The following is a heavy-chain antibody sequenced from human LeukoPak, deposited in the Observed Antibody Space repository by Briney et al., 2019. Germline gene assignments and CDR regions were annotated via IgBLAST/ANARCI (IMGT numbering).Heavy chain of an antibody. Sequence: PGGSLRLSCAASGFTFSSYAMSWVRQTPGKGLEWVSAISGSGGSTYYADSVKGRFTISRDNSKNTLYLQMNSLRAEDTAVYYCAKDRDVLLWFGELPYYFDYWGQGTLVTVSS. J-gene: IGHJ4*02. CDR2: ISGSGGST. CDR3: AKDRDVLLWFGELPYYFDY. D-gene: IGHD3-10*01. CDR1: GFTFSSYA. V-gene: IGHV3-23*01.